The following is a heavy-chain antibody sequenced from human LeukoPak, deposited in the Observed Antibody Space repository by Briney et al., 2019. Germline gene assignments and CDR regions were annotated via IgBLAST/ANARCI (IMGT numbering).Heavy chain of an antibody. D-gene: IGHD5/OR15-5a*01. V-gene: IGHV3-53*01. J-gene: IGHJ5*02. Sequence: GGSLRLSCAASGFTVSSNYMSWVRQAPGKGLEWVSGIYSGGSAYYADSVKGRFTISRDNPNNSLDLEMNRRPDEAAAVYYCARDSVGWFDPWGRETLVTVSS. CDR1: GFTVSSNY. CDR2: IYSGGSA. CDR3: ARDSVGWFDP.